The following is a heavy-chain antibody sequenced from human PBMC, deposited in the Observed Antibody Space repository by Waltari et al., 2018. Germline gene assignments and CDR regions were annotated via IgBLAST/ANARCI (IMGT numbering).Heavy chain of an antibody. CDR1: GFTREDYT. J-gene: IGHJ4*02. D-gene: IGHD3-10*01. CDR3: AKITYGSGSYFDY. CDR2: ISWDGGST. Sequence: DVQLAASGGVVVQPGGSLRLSCVASGFTREDYTMQWGREAPGKGREWVSLISWDGGSTYYADSVKGRFTISRDNSKNSLYLQMNSLRTEDTALYYCAKITYGSGSYFDYWGQGTLVTVSS. V-gene: IGHV3-43*01.